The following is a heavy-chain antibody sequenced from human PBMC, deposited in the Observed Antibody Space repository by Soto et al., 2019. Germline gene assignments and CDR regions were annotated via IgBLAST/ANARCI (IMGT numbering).Heavy chain of an antibody. Sequence: TGGSLRLSCAASGFTFSSYAMSWVRQAPGKGLEWVSAISGSGGSTYYADSVKGRFTISRDNSKNTLYLQMNSLRAEDTAVYYCAKVDDSYGMGGFDYWGQGTLVTVSS. J-gene: IGHJ4*02. V-gene: IGHV3-23*01. CDR3: AKVDDSYGMGGFDY. D-gene: IGHD5-18*01. CDR2: ISGSGGST. CDR1: GFTFSSYA.